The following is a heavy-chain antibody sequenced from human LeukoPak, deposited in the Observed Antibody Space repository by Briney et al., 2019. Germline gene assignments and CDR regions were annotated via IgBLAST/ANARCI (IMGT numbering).Heavy chain of an antibody. V-gene: IGHV6-1*01. CDR2: TYYRSTWYN. CDR1: GDSVSSNSVT. CDR3: ARRLTQYDCFDP. Sequence: SQTLSPTCATSGDSVSSNSVTWNWIRQSPSRGLEWLGRTYYRSTWYNDYAVSVRGRITVNPDTSKNQFSLHLNSVTPEDTAVYYCARRLTQYDCFDPWGQGILVTVSS. D-gene: IGHD2-2*01. J-gene: IGHJ5*02.